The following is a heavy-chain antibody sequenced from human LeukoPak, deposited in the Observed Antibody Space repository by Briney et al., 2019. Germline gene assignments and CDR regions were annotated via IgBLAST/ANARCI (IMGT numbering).Heavy chain of an antibody. V-gene: IGHV3-23*01. CDR1: GFTFSSYA. CDR3: AKDYSGYYDSSGYYSDDAFDI. D-gene: IGHD3-22*01. Sequence: GGSLRLSCAASGFTFSSYAMSWVRQAPGKGLEWDSAISGSGGSTYYADSVKGRFTISRDNSKNTLYLQMNGLRAEDTAVYYCAKDYSGYYDSSGYYSDDAFDIWGQGTMVTVSS. CDR2: ISGSGGST. J-gene: IGHJ3*02.